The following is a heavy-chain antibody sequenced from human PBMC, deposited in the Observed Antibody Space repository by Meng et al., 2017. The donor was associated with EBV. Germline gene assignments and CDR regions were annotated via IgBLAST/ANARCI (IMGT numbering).Heavy chain of an antibody. Sequence: HVQLPRGGAGLLNPSETLSLTCAVYGGSFSGYYWSWIRQPPGKGLEWIGEINHSGSTNYNPSLKSRVTISVDTSKNQFSLKLSSVTAADTAVYYCAGSYGGVLNYWGQGTPVTVSS. V-gene: IGHV4-34*01. CDR3: AGSYGGVLNY. J-gene: IGHJ4*02. D-gene: IGHD4-23*01. CDR1: GGSFSGYY. CDR2: INHSGST.